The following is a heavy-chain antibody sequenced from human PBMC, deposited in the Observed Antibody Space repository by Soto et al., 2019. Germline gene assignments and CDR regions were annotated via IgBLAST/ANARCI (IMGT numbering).Heavy chain of an antibody. CDR1: GYTFTSYG. CDR2: ISAYNGNT. CDR3: AGDSSSFPYGMDV. J-gene: IGHJ6*02. D-gene: IGHD6-6*01. V-gene: IGHV1-18*01. Sequence: ASVKVSCKASGYTFTSYGISWVRQAPGQGLEWMGWISAYNGNTNYAQKLQGRVTMTTDTSTSTASMELRSLRSDDTAVYYCAGDSSSFPYGMDVWGQGTTVTVSS.